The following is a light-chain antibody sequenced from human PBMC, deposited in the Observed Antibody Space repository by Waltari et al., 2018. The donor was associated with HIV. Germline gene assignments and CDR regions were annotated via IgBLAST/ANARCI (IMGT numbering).Light chain of an antibody. J-gene: IGLJ2*01. CDR2: EVS. CDR3: SSYGDNIRVL. V-gene: IGLV2-8*01. Sequence: QSALTQPPSASGSLGQSVTISCTGSSSDIGAYDPVSWFQQHPNNAPKLLLYEVSKRPSGVPDRFSGSRSVDTAFLSVSGLQPDDTAAYFCSSYGDNIRVLFGGGTNLTVL. CDR1: SSDIGAYDP.